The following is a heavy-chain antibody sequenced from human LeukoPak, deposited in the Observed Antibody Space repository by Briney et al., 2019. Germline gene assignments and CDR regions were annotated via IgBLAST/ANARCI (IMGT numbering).Heavy chain of an antibody. CDR2: ISAYNGNT. D-gene: IGHD6-13*01. CDR1: GYTFTSHG. Sequence: ASVKVSCKASGYTFTSHGISWVRQAPGQGLEWMGWISAYNGNTNYAQKLQGRVTMTTDTSTSTAYMELRSLRFDDTAVYYCARFRSSSWYRDYYYYGMDVWGQGTTVTVSS. J-gene: IGHJ6*02. CDR3: ARFRSSSWYRDYYYYGMDV. V-gene: IGHV1-18*01.